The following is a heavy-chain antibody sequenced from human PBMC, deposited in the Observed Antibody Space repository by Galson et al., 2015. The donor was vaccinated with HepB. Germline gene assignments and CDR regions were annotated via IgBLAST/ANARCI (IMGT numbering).Heavy chain of an antibody. Sequence: LSLTCAVSGGSISSINWLSWVRQPPGNGLEWIGETSHGGDTNYNPSLESRVTISVDRSKSQFSLKLNSVTAADTAVYYCAGDTREGGGDSSGYFGCWGPGPLVTVSS. CDR2: TSHGGDT. J-gene: IGHJ4*02. V-gene: IGHV4-4*02. CDR1: GGSISSINW. D-gene: IGHD6-19*01. CDR3: AGDTREGGGDSSGYFGC.